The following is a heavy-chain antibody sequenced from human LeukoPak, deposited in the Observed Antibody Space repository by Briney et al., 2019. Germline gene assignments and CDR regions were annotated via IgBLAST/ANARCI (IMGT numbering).Heavy chain of an antibody. CDR2: INSNSGGT. CDR3: ASSRFLEWLYVLDY. Sequence: GASVTVSCKASGYTFSGYYMHWVRQAPGQGLEWMGWINSNSGGTNYAQRFQGRVTMTRETSISTAYMDLRRLTSDDTAVYYCASSRFLEWLYVLDYWGQGTLVTVSS. D-gene: IGHD3-3*01. V-gene: IGHV1-2*02. J-gene: IGHJ4*02. CDR1: GYTFSGYY.